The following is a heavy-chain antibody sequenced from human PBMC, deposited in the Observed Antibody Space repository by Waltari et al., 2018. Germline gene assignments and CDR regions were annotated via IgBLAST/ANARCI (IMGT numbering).Heavy chain of an antibody. CDR2: IYYSGST. D-gene: IGHD6-6*01. J-gene: IGHJ3*02. V-gene: IGHV4-59*01. Sequence: QVQLQESGPGLVKPSETLSLTCTVSGGSISSYYWSWIRQPPGKGLEWIGYIYYSGSTNYNPSLKSRVTISVDTSKNQFSLKLSSVTAADTDVYYCARDSGVRIAARPGAFDIWGQGTMVTVSS. CDR3: ARDSGVRIAARPGAFDI. CDR1: GGSISSYY.